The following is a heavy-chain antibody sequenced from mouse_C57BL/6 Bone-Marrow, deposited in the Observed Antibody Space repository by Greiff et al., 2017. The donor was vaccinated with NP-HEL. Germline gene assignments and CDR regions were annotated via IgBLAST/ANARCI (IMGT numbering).Heavy chain of an antibody. CDR2: LYPGDGDT. Sequence: VQLQESGPELVKPGASVKISCKASGYAFSSSWMNWVKQRPGKGLEWIGRLYPGDGDTNYNGKFKGKATLTADKSSSTAYMQLSSLTSEDSAVYFCARFHYYGSRDWYFDVWGTGTTVTVSS. D-gene: IGHD1-1*01. J-gene: IGHJ1*03. CDR3: ARFHYYGSRDWYFDV. V-gene: IGHV1-82*01. CDR1: GYAFSSSW.